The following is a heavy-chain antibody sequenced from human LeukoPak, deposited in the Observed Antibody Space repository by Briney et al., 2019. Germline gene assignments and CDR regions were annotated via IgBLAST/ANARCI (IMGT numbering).Heavy chain of an antibody. Sequence: SETLSVTCTVSGGSISSYYWSWIRQPPGKGLEWIGYIYSSGSTNYNPSLKSRVTISVDTSKKQFSLKLSSVTAADTALYYCARTYSSSSNFDYWGQGTLVTVSS. D-gene: IGHD6-13*01. V-gene: IGHV4-4*09. J-gene: IGHJ4*02. CDR3: ARTYSSSSNFDY. CDR2: IYSSGST. CDR1: GGSISSYY.